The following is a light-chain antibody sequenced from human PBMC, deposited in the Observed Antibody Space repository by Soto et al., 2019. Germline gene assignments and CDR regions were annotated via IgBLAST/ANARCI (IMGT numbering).Light chain of an antibody. J-gene: IGKJ1*01. Sequence: EIVLTQSPGTLSLSPGERATLSCRASQSVSSSYLAWYQQKPGQAPRLLIYGASSRATGIPDRFSGSGSGTVFTLTISRLEPEDLAVYYCQQYDSSPLTFGQGKEVEIK. CDR1: QSVSSSY. V-gene: IGKV3-20*01. CDR2: GAS. CDR3: QQYDSSPLT.